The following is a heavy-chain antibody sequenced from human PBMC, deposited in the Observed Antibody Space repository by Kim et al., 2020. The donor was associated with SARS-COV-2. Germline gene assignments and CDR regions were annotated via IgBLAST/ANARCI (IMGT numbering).Heavy chain of an antibody. D-gene: IGHD2-15*01. CDR1: GFTFSRYP. V-gene: IGHV3-30*04. J-gene: IGHJ3*02. Sequence: GGSLRLSCAASGFTFSRYPIHWVRQAPGKGLEWVAMISFDGGKTSYADFVKGRLTISRDNSKNTVYLQMNSLRAEDMAVYYCARDLGSDFIVDVSATPGDGFYIWGQGTLVTVSS. CDR2: ISFDGGKT. CDR3: ARDLGSDFIVDVSATPGDGFYI.